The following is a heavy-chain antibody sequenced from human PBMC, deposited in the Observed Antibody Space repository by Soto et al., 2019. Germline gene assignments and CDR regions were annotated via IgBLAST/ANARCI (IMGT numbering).Heavy chain of an antibody. CDR3: VRDGYDIVAVPTASDTPYFDY. CDR2: ISYTSTYI. D-gene: IGHD2-2*01. J-gene: IGHJ4*02. CDR1: GFTFRSFT. Sequence: SLRLSCAASGFTFRSFTMHWVRQAPGKGLEWVSSISYTSTYIHYVDSVKGRFTISRDNAKNSLFLQMNSLRAEDTAVYYCVRDGYDIVAVPTASDTPYFDYWGQGTLVTVSS. V-gene: IGHV3-21*01.